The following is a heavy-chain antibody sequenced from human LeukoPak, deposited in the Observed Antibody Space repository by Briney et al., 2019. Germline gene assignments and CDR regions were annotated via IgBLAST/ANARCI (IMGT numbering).Heavy chain of an antibody. CDR3: ARGRALNYYGRQNLHDY. J-gene: IGHJ4*02. CDR2: SYYSGST. Sequence: SETLSLTCTVSGGSMSSSSYYWGWIRQPPGKGLEWIGDSYYSGSTYQNPSLKSRVTISVDTSKNQFSLKLSSVTAADTAVYYCARGRALNYYGRQNLHDYWGQGTLVTVSS. CDR1: GGSMSSSSYY. V-gene: IGHV4-39*07. D-gene: IGHD3-10*01.